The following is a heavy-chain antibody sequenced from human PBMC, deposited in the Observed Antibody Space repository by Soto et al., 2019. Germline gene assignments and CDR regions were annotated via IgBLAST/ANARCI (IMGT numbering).Heavy chain of an antibody. CDR3: ARVWVRLGELSLYYFDY. D-gene: IGHD3-16*02. Sequence: QVQLQESGPGPVKPSQTLSLTCTVSGGSISSGDYYWSWIRQPPGKGLEWSGYIYYSGSTYYNPSLKSRVTISVDTSKNQFSLKLSSVTAADTAVYYCARVWVRLGELSLYYFDYWGQGTLVTVSS. V-gene: IGHV4-30-4*01. J-gene: IGHJ4*02. CDR1: GGSISSGDYY. CDR2: IYYSGST.